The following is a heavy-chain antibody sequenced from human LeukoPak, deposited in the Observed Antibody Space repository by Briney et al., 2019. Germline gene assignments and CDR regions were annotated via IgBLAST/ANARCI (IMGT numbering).Heavy chain of an antibody. CDR1: GGSISTFH. V-gene: IGHV4-59*08. CDR2: NHNTGST. D-gene: IGHD2-15*01. CDR3: ARHVHCSGGSCYRYGMDG. J-gene: IGHJ6*02. Sequence: PSETLSLTCTVSGGSISTFHWSWLRQPPGRGLEWIGFNHNTGSTNYNPSLNSRVTISVDTSKNQFFLKLSSVTAADTAVYYCARHVHCSGGSCYRYGMDGWGQGTTVTVSS.